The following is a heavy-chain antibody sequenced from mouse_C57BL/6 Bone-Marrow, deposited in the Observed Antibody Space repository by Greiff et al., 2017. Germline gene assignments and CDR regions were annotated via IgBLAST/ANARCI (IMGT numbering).Heavy chain of an antibody. CDR3: ARSGLGYGSSIFDY. CDR2: IYPGSGST. V-gene: IGHV1-55*01. CDR1: GYTFTSYW. J-gene: IGHJ2*01. Sequence: VQLQQSGAELVKPGASVKMSCKASGYTFTSYWITWVKQRPGQGLEWIGDIYPGSGSTNYNEKFKSKATLTVDTSSSTAYMQLSSLTSEDSAVYYCARSGLGYGSSIFDYWGQGTTLTVSS. D-gene: IGHD1-1*01.